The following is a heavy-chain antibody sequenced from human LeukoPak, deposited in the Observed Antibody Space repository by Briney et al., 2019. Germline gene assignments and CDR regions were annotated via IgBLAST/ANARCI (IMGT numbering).Heavy chain of an antibody. Sequence: PGGSLRLACAASGFTFSAFGMSWVRQAPGKGLERVSPISPAGDATYYTDSVKGRFTISRDNSKNTVSLQMSSLRAEDAAVFYCAKRASGYYFDSWGQGTLVTVS. D-gene: IGHD5-12*01. J-gene: IGHJ4*02. CDR3: AKRASGYYFDS. CDR2: ISPAGDAT. CDR1: GFTFSAFG. V-gene: IGHV3-23*01.